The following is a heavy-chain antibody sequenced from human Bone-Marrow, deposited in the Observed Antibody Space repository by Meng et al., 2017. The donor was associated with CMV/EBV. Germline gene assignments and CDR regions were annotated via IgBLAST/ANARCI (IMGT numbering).Heavy chain of an antibody. Sequence: SETLSLTCTVSGGSISSSSYYWGWIRQPPGKGLEWIGSIYYSGSTYYNPSLKSRVTISVDTSKNQFSLKLSSVTAADTAVYYCARGQGRGVDAFDIWGQGTRVTVSS. CDR1: GGSISSSSYY. CDR2: IYYSGST. D-gene: IGHD3-10*01. V-gene: IGHV4-39*07. J-gene: IGHJ3*02. CDR3: ARGQGRGVDAFDI.